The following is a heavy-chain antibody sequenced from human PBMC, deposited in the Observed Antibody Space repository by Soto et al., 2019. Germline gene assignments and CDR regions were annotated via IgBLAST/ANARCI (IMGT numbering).Heavy chain of an antibody. CDR1: GGSISSGGYY. CDR2: IYYGGST. Sequence: QVQLQESGPGLVKPSQTLSLTCTVSGGSISSGGYYWSWIRQHPGKGLEWIGYIYYGGSTYYNPSLKSRVTISVDTSKNQFSLKLSSVTAADTAVYYCARDSGVVCSSTSCSWFDPWGQGTLVTVSS. D-gene: IGHD2-2*01. J-gene: IGHJ5*02. CDR3: ARDSGVVCSSTSCSWFDP. V-gene: IGHV4-31*03.